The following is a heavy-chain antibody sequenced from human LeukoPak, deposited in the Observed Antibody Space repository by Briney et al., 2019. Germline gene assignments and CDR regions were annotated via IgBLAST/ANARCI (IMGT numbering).Heavy chain of an antibody. CDR3: ASGTGTTALCAFDI. Sequence: ASVKVSCKASGYTFTSYGISWVRQAPGQGLEWMGWISGSSVNTYYAQKFQGRVTMTRDMSTSTVYMELSSLRSEDTAVYYCASGTGTTALCAFDIWGQGTMVTVSS. CDR2: ISGSSVNT. D-gene: IGHD1-1*01. V-gene: IGHV1-18*01. J-gene: IGHJ3*02. CDR1: GYTFTSYG.